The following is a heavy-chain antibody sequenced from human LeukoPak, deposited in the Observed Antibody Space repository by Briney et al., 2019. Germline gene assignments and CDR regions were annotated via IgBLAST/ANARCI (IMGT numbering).Heavy chain of an antibody. CDR3: ARDPPDCRGSSCRWGGWIDP. CDR2: ISSDSGHI. Sequence: PGGSLRLSCAASGFTFSSYSMNWVRQAPGKGLEWVSTISSDSGHIYYADSVKGRFTISRDNAENSLYLQINSLRAEDTAVYYCARDPPDCRGSSCRWGGWIDPWGQGTLVTVSS. J-gene: IGHJ5*02. CDR1: GFTFSSYS. D-gene: IGHD2-15*01. V-gene: IGHV3-21*01.